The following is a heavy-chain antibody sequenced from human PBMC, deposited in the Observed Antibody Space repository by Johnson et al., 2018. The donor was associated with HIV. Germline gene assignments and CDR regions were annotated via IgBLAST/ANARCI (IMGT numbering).Heavy chain of an antibody. V-gene: IGHV3-73*01. Sequence: EVQLLESGGGLVQPGGSLKLSCAASGFTFSGSAMHWVRKASGKGLEWVGRIRSKANSYATAYAASLKGRFTISRDDSKNTLYLQMNSPRAEDTAVYYCARACRDGYTCDVFDIWGQGTMVTVSS. CDR2: IRSKANSYAT. D-gene: IGHD5-24*01. CDR3: ARACRDGYTCDVFDI. CDR1: GFTFSGSA. J-gene: IGHJ3*02.